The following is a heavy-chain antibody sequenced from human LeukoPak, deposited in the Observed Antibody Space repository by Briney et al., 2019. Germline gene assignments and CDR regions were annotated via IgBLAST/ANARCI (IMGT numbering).Heavy chain of an antibody. CDR2: ISSGGNIM. D-gene: IGHD2/OR15-2a*01. CDR3: ATNLIGAGEYFQQ. V-gene: IGHV3-11*01. CDR1: GLRFSDYY. Sequence: GGSLRLSCAASGLRFSDYYVSWIRQAPGKGLQWVSYISSGGNIMHYADSVKGRFTSSRDNAKNSGYLEMNSLGAEDTAVYYCATNLIGAGEYFQQWGQGTLVTVSS. J-gene: IGHJ1*01.